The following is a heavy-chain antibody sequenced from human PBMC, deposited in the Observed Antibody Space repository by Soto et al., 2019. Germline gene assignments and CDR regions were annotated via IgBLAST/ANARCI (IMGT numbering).Heavy chain of an antibody. CDR3: ASFGGSIRYFDY. D-gene: IGHD1-26*01. Sequence: QVQLQQWGAGLLKPSETLSLTCAVYGGSFSGYYWSLIRQPPGKGLEWIGEINHSGSTNYNPSLKSRVTISVDTANNKFSLKLSSVTAADTAVYYCASFGGSIRYFDYWGQGTLVTVSS. CDR2: INHSGST. J-gene: IGHJ4*02. CDR1: GGSFSGYY. V-gene: IGHV4-34*01.